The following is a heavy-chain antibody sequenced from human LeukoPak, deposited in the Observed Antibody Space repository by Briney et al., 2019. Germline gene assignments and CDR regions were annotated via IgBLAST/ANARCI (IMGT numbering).Heavy chain of an antibody. J-gene: IGHJ4*02. Sequence: KPGGSLRLSCAVSGLTFSSYSFNWVRQAPGKGLEWVSSITPTSSYIYYADSAKGRFTISRDNAKNSLYLQMNSLRAEDTAVYYCARLRRNNDNSGYYYYYDYCGQGTLVTVSS. CDR1: GLTFSSYS. D-gene: IGHD3-22*01. V-gene: IGHV3-21*01. CDR2: ITPTSSYI. CDR3: ARLRRNNDNSGYYYYYDY.